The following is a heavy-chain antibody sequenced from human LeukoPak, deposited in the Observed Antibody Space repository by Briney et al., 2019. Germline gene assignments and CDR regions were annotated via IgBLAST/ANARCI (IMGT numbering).Heavy chain of an antibody. CDR3: ARVYTMVRGPIGY. D-gene: IGHD3-10*01. CDR2: ISSSSSYI. V-gene: IGHV3-21*01. Sequence: PGGSLRLSCAASGFTFSSYAMSWVRQAPGKGLEWVSSISSSSSYIYYADSVKGRFTISRDNAKNSLYLQMNSLRAEDTAVYYCARVYTMVRGPIGYWGQGTLVTVSS. CDR1: GFTFSSYA. J-gene: IGHJ4*02.